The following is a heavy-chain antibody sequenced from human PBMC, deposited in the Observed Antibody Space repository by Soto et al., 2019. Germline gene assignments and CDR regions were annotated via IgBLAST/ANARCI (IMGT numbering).Heavy chain of an antibody. CDR2: IKEDGSEK. J-gene: IGHJ4*02. Sequence: QLVESGGGLVQPGGSLRLSCAASGFTFSDYWMSWVRQAPGKGLEWVANIKEDGSEKFYLDSVKGRFTISRDNAKNSLFLQMNTLRAGDTAVCYCAREMVGPTLDSWGQGTLLTVSS. V-gene: IGHV3-7*05. D-gene: IGHD2-15*01. CDR1: GFTFSDYW. CDR3: AREMVGPTLDS.